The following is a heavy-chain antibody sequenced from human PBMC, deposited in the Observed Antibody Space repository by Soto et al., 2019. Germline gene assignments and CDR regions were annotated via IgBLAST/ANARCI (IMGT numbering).Heavy chain of an antibody. CDR2: MNPNSGNT. CDR1: GYTFTSYD. V-gene: IGHV1-8*01. Sequence: ASVKVSCKASGYTFTSYDINWVRQATGQGLEWMGWMNPNSGNTGYAQKFQGRVTTTRNTSISTAYMELSSLRSEDTAVYYCARELYYDFWSGPTGVWGQGTTVTVSS. D-gene: IGHD3-3*01. CDR3: ARELYYDFWSGPTGV. J-gene: IGHJ6*02.